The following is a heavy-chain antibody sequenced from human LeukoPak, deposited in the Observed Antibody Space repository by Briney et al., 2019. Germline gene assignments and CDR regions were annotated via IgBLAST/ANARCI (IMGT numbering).Heavy chain of an antibody. D-gene: IGHD6-19*01. V-gene: IGHV4-38-2*02. CDR2: IYHSGST. Sequence: PSETLSLTCTVCGYSISSGYYWGWTRPPPGKGLEWIGRIYHSGSTYYNPSLKSRVTISVDTSKNQFSLKLSSVTAADTAIYYCARIYSRGWSLDYWGPGTLVTVSS. CDR3: ARIYSRGWSLDY. CDR1: GYSISSGYY. J-gene: IGHJ4*02.